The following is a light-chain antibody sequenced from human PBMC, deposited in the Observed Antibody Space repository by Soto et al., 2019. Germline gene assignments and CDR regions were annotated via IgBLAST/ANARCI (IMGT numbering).Light chain of an antibody. V-gene: IGKV1-5*03. Sequence: DVQMTQSPSTLSASVGDRVTITCRASQNIDNWLAWYQQKLGKAPKLLIYKASSLETGVPSRFSGSGSGTEFSLTISNLEPADFSTNHCQQYYTNSPASFGQGTKVEIK. CDR1: QNIDNW. CDR2: KAS. J-gene: IGKJ1*01. CDR3: QQYYTNSPAS.